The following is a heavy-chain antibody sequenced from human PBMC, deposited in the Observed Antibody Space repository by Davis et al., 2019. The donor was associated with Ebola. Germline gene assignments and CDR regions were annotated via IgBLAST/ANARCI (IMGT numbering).Heavy chain of an antibody. CDR3: ARGVFGAFFDS. V-gene: IGHV4-4*02. Sequence: PSETLSLTCAVSGGSISSSNWWTWVRQPPGKGLVWIGEIYHNGSTNYNPSLESRVTISVDTSKSQFSLKLTSVTTADTAVYYCARGVFGAFFDSWGQGALVTVSS. D-gene: IGHD3-10*01. CDR2: IYHNGST. J-gene: IGHJ4*02. CDR1: GGSISSSNW.